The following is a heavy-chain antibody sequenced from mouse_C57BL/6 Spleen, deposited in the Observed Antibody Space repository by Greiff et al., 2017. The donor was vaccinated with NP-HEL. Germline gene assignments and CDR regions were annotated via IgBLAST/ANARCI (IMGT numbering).Heavy chain of an antibody. CDR1: GYAFSSSW. V-gene: IGHV1-82*01. Sequence: QVQLQQSGPELVKPGASVKISCKASGYAFSSSWMNWVKQRPGKGLEWIGRIYPGDGDTNYNGKFKGKATLTADKSSSTAYMQLSSLTSEDSAVYFCASSIEIYYSAWFAYWGQGTLVTVSA. J-gene: IGHJ3*01. CDR2: IYPGDGDT. CDR3: ASSIEIYYSAWFAY. D-gene: IGHD2-1*01.